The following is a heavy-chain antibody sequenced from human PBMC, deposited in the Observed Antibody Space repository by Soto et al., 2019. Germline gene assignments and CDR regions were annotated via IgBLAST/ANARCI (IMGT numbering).Heavy chain of an antibody. D-gene: IGHD4-17*01. CDR1: GGSISSYY. CDR2: IYYSGST. V-gene: IGHV4-59*01. J-gene: IGHJ4*02. CDR3: ARTFGGDQDY. Sequence: SETLSLTCTVSGGSISSYYWSWIRQPPGKGLEWIGYIYYSGSTNYNPSLKSRVTISVDTSKNQSSLKLSSVTAADTAVYYCARTFGGDQDYWGQGTLVTVSS.